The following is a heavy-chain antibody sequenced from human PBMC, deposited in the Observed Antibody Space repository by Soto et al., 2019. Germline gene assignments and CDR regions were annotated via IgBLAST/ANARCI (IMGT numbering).Heavy chain of an antibody. CDR1: GGSFRGYY. D-gene: IGHD2-21*01. CDR3: ARLWSSNEASS. Sequence: QVRLQQWGAGLLKPSETLALTCAVHGGSFRGYYWSWIRQPPGKGLEWIGEINHSGGTNYNPSLNSRVSISVDASKHQFSLQLSSVTAAGTAVYYCARLWSSNEASSWGQGTLVAVSS. CDR2: INHSGGT. J-gene: IGHJ4*02. V-gene: IGHV4-34*01.